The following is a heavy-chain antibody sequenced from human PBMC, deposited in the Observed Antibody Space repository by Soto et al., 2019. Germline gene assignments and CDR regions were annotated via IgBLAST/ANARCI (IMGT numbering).Heavy chain of an antibody. CDR3: ARLKIVVVVAATRKGYYYGMDV. V-gene: IGHV1-18*01. CDR2: ISAYNGHT. Sequence: QVQLVQSGAEVKKPGASVKVSCKASGYTFTNYGISWVRQAPGQGLEWMGWISAYNGHTNYARELQGRVTMTTDTSTNTAYMELRSLRSDDTAVYYCARLKIVVVVAATRKGYYYGMDVWGQGTTVTVSS. D-gene: IGHD2-15*01. CDR1: GYTFTNYG. J-gene: IGHJ6*02.